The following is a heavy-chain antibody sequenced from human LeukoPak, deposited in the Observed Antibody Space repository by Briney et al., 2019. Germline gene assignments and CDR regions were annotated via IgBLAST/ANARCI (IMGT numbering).Heavy chain of an antibody. J-gene: IGHJ6*03. D-gene: IGHD2-2*01. CDR3: ARQVSQPTQTYYYYDMDV. V-gene: IGHV1-69*05. Sequence: SVKVSCKASGGTFSSYAISWVRQAPGQGLEWMGRIIPIFGTANYAQKFQGRVTITTDESTSTAYMELSSLGSEDTAVYYCARQVSQPTQTYYYYDMDVWGKGTTVSVAS. CDR2: IIPIFGTA. CDR1: GGTFSSYA.